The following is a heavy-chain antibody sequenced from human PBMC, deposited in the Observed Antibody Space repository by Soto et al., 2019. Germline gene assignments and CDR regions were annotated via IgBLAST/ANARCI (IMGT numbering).Heavy chain of an antibody. Sequence: QVHLVQSGAEVKKPGASVKVSCKGSGYAFTTYGITWVRQAPGQGLEWMGWISAHNGNTNYAQKLQGRVTVTRDTSTSTACMELERLRSDDTAVYDCARGRYGDYWGQGALVTGSS. CDR2: ISAHNGNT. CDR1: GYAFTTYG. V-gene: IGHV1-18*01. J-gene: IGHJ4*02. CDR3: ARGRYGDY. D-gene: IGHD1-1*01.